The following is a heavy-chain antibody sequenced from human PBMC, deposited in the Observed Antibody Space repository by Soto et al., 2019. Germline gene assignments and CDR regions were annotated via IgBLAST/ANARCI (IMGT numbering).Heavy chain of an antibody. D-gene: IGHD1-1*01. J-gene: IGHJ4*02. V-gene: IGHV1-69*13. Sequence: SVKVSCKASGGTFSSYAISWVRQAPGQGLEWMGGIIPIFGTANYAQKFQGRVTITADESTSTAYMELSSLRSEDTAVYYCARADWNGYYFDYWGQGTLVTVSS. CDR3: ARADWNGYYFDY. CDR2: IIPIFGTA. CDR1: GGTFSSYA.